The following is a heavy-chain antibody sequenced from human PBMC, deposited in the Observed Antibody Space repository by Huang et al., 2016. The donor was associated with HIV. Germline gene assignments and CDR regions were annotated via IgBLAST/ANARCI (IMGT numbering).Heavy chain of an antibody. Sequence: QVQLEQSGPAVRKPGSSVKVSCQASGGSFSDQIFSWVRQAPGQRFEWMGGLSPGCREPAYAQEFKGRVTMTADESTATIYMELNSLTSEDTAVYYCAMSLRYQYDSRSYWGRYFDYWGQGTLVTVSS. V-gene: IGHV1-69*01. J-gene: IGHJ4*02. CDR3: AMSLRYQYDSRSYWGRYFDY. CDR1: GGSFSDQI. D-gene: IGHD3-16*01. CDR2: LSPGCREP.